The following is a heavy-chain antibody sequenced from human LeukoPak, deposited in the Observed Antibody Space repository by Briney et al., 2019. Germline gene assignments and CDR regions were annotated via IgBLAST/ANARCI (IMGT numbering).Heavy chain of an antibody. V-gene: IGHV4-34*01. CDR1: GGSFSGYY. CDR3: ARHPGVTYYDFWSGYYPYYYYYMDV. Sequence: SGTLSLTCAVYGGSFSGYYWSWIRQPPGKGLEWIGEINHSGSTNYNPSLKSRVTISVDTSKNQFSLKLSSVTAADTAVYYCARHPGVTYYDFWSGYYPYYYYYMDVWGKGTTVTVSS. CDR2: INHSGST. J-gene: IGHJ6*03. D-gene: IGHD3-3*01.